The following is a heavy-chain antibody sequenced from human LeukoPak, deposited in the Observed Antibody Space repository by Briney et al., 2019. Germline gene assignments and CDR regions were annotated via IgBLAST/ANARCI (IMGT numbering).Heavy chain of an antibody. CDR2: ISAYNGNT. Sequence: ASVTLSCTASGYIFPSYGISWVRQAPGQGLEWMGWISAYNGNTNFAQKLQGRVTMTTDTSTSTAYMELRSLRSDDTAVYYCARDRGSSWYTADYWGQGTLVTVSS. D-gene: IGHD6-13*01. CDR3: ARDRGSSWYTADY. CDR1: GYIFPSYG. V-gene: IGHV1-18*04. J-gene: IGHJ4*02.